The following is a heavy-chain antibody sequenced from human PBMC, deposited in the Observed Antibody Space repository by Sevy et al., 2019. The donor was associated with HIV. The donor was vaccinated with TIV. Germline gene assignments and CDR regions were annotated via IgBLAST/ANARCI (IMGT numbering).Heavy chain of an antibody. CDR2: IIPIFGTA. CDR3: ARGGEYSSSLRGYYFDY. V-gene: IGHV1-69*13. Sequence: ASVKVSCKASGGTFSSYAISWVRQAPGQGLEWMGGIIPIFGTANYAQKFQGRVTITADESTSTAYMELSSLRSEDTAVYYCARGGEYSSSLRGYYFDYWGQGTLVTVSS. D-gene: IGHD6-6*01. CDR1: GGTFSSYA. J-gene: IGHJ4*02.